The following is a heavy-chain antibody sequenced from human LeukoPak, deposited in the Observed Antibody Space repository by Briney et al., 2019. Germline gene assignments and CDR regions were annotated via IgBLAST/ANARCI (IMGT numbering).Heavy chain of an antibody. Sequence: SETLSLICTVSGGSISSYYWSWLRQPPGKGLEWIGYLYYSGSTNYNPSLKSRVTISVDTSKNQFSLKLSSVTAADTAVYYCARLDYGSGSPSFDYWGQGTLVTVSS. V-gene: IGHV4-59*01. CDR2: LYYSGST. CDR1: GGSISSYY. J-gene: IGHJ4*02. D-gene: IGHD3-10*01. CDR3: ARLDYGSGSPSFDY.